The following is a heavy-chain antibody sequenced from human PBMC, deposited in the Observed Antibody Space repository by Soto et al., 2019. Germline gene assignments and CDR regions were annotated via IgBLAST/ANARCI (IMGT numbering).Heavy chain of an antibody. CDR2: IYYSGSS. CDR1: GASISSGGYY. V-gene: IGHV4-31*03. Sequence: QVQLQESGPGLVKASQTLSLTCTVSGASISSGGYYWSWIRQHPGKGLEWIAYIYYSGSSNYNPSLKSRASISVDTSNNQFSLKLNSVTAADTAVYYCARGGDWVDPWGLGTLVTVSS. D-gene: IGHD3-16*01. J-gene: IGHJ5*02. CDR3: ARGGDWVDP.